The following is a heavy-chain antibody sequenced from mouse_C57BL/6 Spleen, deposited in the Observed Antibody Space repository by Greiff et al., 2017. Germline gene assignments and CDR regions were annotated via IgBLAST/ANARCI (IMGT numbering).Heavy chain of an antibody. CDR2: IDPSDSYT. CDR1: GYTFTSYW. Sequence: QVQLQQPGAELVMPGASVKLSCKASGYTFTSYWMHWVKQRPGQGLEWIGEIDPSDSYTNYNQKFKGKSTLTVDKSSSTAYMQLSSLTSEDSAVYYCARSDGYSLGWYFDVWGTGTTVTVSS. J-gene: IGHJ1*03. CDR3: ARSDGYSLGWYFDV. V-gene: IGHV1-69*01. D-gene: IGHD2-3*01.